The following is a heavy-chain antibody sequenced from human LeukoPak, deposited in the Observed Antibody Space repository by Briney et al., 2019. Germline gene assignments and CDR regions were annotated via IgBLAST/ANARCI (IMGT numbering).Heavy chain of an antibody. CDR2: INPNSGGT. V-gene: IGHV1/OR15-1*01. D-gene: IGHD6-13*01. CDR1: GYIFTDYY. Sequence: ASVKVSCKASGYIFTDYYMHWVRQAPGQELGWMGRINPNSGGTNYAQKFQGRVTMTRDTSISTAYTELSSLRSEDTAVYYCATAYPPSSSWYYFDYWGQGTLVTVSS. CDR3: ATAYPPSSSWYYFDY. J-gene: IGHJ4*02.